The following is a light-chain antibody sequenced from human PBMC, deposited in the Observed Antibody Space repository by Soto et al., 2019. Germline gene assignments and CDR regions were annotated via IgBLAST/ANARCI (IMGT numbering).Light chain of an antibody. V-gene: IGLV1-40*01. CDR3: SSYTASSTLL. J-gene: IGLJ1*01. CDR1: SSNIGAGYD. CDR2: GNT. Sequence: QSVLTQPPSVSGAPGQRVTISCTGSSSNIGAGYDVHWYQQFPGTAPKLLIYGNTNRPSGVSNRFSGSKSGNTASLTISGLQADDEADYYCSSYTASSTLLFGTGTKVTVL.